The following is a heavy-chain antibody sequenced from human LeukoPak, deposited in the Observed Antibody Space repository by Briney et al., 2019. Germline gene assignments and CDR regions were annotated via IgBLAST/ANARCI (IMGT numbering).Heavy chain of an antibody. Sequence: GGSLRLSCAASGFPFSSYWMSWVRQAPGKGLEWAANIKQDGSEKYYVDSVKGRFTISRDNAQNSLYLQMNSLRAEDTAVYYCASRDFLTGYYDYWGQGTLVTVSS. J-gene: IGHJ4*02. CDR1: GFPFSSYW. D-gene: IGHD3-9*01. CDR3: ASRDFLTGYYDY. V-gene: IGHV3-7*01. CDR2: IKQDGSEK.